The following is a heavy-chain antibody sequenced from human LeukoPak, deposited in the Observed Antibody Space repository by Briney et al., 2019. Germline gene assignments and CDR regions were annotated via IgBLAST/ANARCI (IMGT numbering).Heavy chain of an antibody. CDR1: GFTFSSYE. D-gene: IGHD1-26*01. J-gene: IGHJ4*02. CDR2: ISSSGSTI. V-gene: IGHV3-48*03. Sequence: PGGSLRLSCAASGFTFSSYEMNWVRQAPGKGLEWVSYISSSGSTIYYADSVKGRFTISRDNAKNSLYLQMNSLRTEDTAVYYCAKAGSIKFDYWGQGTLVTVSS. CDR3: AKAGSIKFDY.